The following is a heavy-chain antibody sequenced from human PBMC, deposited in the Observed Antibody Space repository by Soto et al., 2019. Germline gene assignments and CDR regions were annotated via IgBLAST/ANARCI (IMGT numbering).Heavy chain of an antibody. CDR3: ARAGVTPDFFDY. CDR2: FESGGSI. D-gene: IGHD2-21*02. J-gene: IGHJ4*02. CDR1: GFSVRTNY. Sequence: EVQLVETGGGLIQPGGSLRLSCAASGFSVRTNYMSWVRQAPGKGLEWVSVFESGGSIYYADSVKGRFIISRDYAKNTVYLQMNSLRAEDTAVYYCARAGVTPDFFDYWGQATLVTVSS. V-gene: IGHV3-53*02.